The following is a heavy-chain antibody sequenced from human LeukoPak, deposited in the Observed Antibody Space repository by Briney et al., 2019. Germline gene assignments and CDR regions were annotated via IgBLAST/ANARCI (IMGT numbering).Heavy chain of an antibody. D-gene: IGHD6-19*01. V-gene: IGHV3-30*03. CDR2: ISYDGSNK. CDR3: ARWRIAVAGYFDC. CDR1: GFAFSTYG. J-gene: IGHJ4*02. Sequence: GGSLRLSCAASGFAFSTYGMHWVRQAPGKGLEGVAVISYDGSNKYYADSVKGRFTISRDNSKNTLYVQMNSLRAEDTAVYYCARWRIAVAGYFDCWGQGTLVTVSS.